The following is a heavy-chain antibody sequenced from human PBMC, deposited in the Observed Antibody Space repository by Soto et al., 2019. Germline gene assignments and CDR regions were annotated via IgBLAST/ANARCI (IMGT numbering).Heavy chain of an antibody. V-gene: IGHV3-30-3*01. CDR1: GFTFSSYA. D-gene: IGHD3-10*01. CDR3: ARDQTQAYYGPSFDY. Sequence: GGSLRLSCAASGFTFSSYAMHWVRQAPGKGLEWVAVISYDGSNKYYADSVKGRFTISRDNSKNTLYLQMNSLRAEDTAVYYCARDQTQAYYGPSFDYWGQGTLVTVSS. CDR2: ISYDGSNK. J-gene: IGHJ4*02.